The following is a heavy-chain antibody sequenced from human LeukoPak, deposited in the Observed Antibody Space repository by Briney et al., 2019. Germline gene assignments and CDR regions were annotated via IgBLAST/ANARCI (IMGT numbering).Heavy chain of an antibody. V-gene: IGHV3-7*01. J-gene: IGHJ4*02. CDR2: IRQDGGEI. D-gene: IGHD1-26*01. CDR3: ARDKIVGATNFDS. Sequence: AGGSLRLSCAASGFTFSSYWMAWVRQAPGKGLEWVANIRQDGGEIYYVDSVKGRFILSRDNAKNSLYLEMNSLRGEDTAVYYCARDKIVGATNFDSWGQGTLVTVSS. CDR1: GFTFSSYW.